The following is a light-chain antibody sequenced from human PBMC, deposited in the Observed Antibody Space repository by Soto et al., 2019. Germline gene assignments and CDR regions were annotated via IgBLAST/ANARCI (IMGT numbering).Light chain of an antibody. CDR2: EVN. CDR1: SSDVGGYNY. V-gene: IGLV2-14*01. J-gene: IGLJ1*01. CDR3: SSYTTSSTYD. Sequence: QSLLTQPASVSGSPGQSITISCTGSSSDVGGYNYVSWFQQHPGKAPKLMIYEVNNRPSGVSNRFSGSKSGNTASLTISGLQAEDEADYYCSSYTTSSTYDFGTGTKVTVL.